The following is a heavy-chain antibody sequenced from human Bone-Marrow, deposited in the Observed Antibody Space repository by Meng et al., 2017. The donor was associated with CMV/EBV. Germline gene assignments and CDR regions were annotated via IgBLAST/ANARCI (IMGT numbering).Heavy chain of an antibody. CDR3: ARDRQWATVLDY. CDR1: GYTFTGYY. CDR2: INPNSGGT. J-gene: IGHJ4*02. V-gene: IGHV1-2*02. Sequence: ASVKVSCKASGYTFTGYYMHWVRQAPGQGLEWMGWINPNSGGTNYAQKFQGRVTMTRDTSISTAYMELSRLRSDATAVYYCARDRQWATVLDYWGQGTLVTVSS. D-gene: IGHD1-26*01.